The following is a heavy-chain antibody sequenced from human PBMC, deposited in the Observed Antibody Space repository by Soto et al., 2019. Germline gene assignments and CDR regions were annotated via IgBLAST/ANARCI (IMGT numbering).Heavy chain of an antibody. CDR3: ARVSTMGYYYGRDV. Sequence: QVQLVQSGAEVQKPGSSVKVSCKASGGTFSSYTLSWVRQAPGQGLEWMGRIIPILGIANYAQKFQGRVTITADKSTSPAYMELSSLRSEDTAVYYCARVSTMGYYYGRDVWGRGTTVTVCS. J-gene: IGHJ6*02. V-gene: IGHV1-69*02. CDR1: GGTFSSYT. D-gene: IGHD3-10*01. CDR2: IIPILGIA.